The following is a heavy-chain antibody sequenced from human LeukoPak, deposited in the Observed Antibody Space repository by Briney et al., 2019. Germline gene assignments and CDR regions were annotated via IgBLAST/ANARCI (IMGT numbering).Heavy chain of an antibody. Sequence: RGESLKISCKGSGYSLTSYWLGWARQMPGKCLEWMGIIYPGDSDTRYSPSFQGQVTISADKSISTAYLQWSSLKASDTAMYYCARRSRDYYGSGQAFDIWGQGTMVTVSS. D-gene: IGHD3-10*01. CDR2: IYPGDSDT. CDR1: GYSLTSYW. J-gene: IGHJ3*02. V-gene: IGHV5-51*01. CDR3: ARRSRDYYGSGQAFDI.